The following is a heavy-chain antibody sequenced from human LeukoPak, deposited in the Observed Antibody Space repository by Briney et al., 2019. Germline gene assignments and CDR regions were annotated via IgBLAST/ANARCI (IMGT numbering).Heavy chain of an antibody. CDR1: GFTFSSYS. V-gene: IGHV3-21*01. Sequence: PGGSLRLSCAASGFTFSSYSMNWVRQAPGKGLEWVSSISSTSIYKYYADSVKGRFTISRDNAKDSLFLQMNSLRAEDTAIYYCARDPRIYSTNGICRDDYFDNWGQGTLVTVSS. CDR2: ISSTSIYK. CDR3: ARDPRIYSTNGICRDDYFDN. D-gene: IGHD2-8*01. J-gene: IGHJ4*02.